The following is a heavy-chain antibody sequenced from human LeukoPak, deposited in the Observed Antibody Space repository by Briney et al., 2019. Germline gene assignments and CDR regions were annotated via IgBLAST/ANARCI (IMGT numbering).Heavy chain of an antibody. J-gene: IGHJ4*02. Sequence: ASVKVSCKASGYTFTNYGISWVRQAPGQGLEWMAWISANNGETRYAQNFQGRVTMTTVPSTSTAYMELRSLRSDDTAVYYCARVPPSAHQMLSSDYWGQGTQVTVSS. CDR2: ISANNGET. D-gene: IGHD2-2*01. CDR1: GYTFTNYG. CDR3: ARVPPSAHQMLSSDY. V-gene: IGHV1-18*04.